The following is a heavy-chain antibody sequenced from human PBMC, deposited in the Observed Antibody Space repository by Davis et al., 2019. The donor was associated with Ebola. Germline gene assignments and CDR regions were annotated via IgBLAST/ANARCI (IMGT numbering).Heavy chain of an antibody. CDR2: IYSGGRT. CDR1: GFTVSNNY. J-gene: IGHJ5*02. Sequence: GESLKISCAASGFTVSNNYMSWVRQAPGKGLEWISVIYSGGRTLYADSVKGRFIISRDNSKNTLYLQMTSLSADDSALYFCATTMYDLGLGFDPWGQGTLVVVSS. V-gene: IGHV3-66*01. D-gene: IGHD3-3*01. CDR3: ATTMYDLGLGFDP.